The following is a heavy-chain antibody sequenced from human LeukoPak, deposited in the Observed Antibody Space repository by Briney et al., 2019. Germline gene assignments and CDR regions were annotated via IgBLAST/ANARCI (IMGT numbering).Heavy chain of an antibody. D-gene: IGHD3-22*01. CDR2: IYPGDSDT. CDR3: ARHWPDPNAGYDSSPSHVDP. Sequence: GGALKISRKGSGYSLTSYLIGWVGQMPGEGLGWVGVIYPGDSDTRYSPSFQGQVTISADKSISTAYLQWSSLKASDTAMYYCARHWPDPNAGYDSSPSHVDPWGQGTLVTVSS. V-gene: IGHV5-51*01. CDR1: GYSLTSYL. J-gene: IGHJ5*02.